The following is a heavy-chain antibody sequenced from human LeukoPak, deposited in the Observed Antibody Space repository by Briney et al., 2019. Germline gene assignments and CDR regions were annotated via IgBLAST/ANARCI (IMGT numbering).Heavy chain of an antibody. CDR3: ARDSDCSGGSCYSVYHY. D-gene: IGHD2-15*01. J-gene: IGHJ4*02. CDR2: INPNSGGT. Sequence: ASMKVSCKASGYTFTGYYMHWVRQAPGQGLAWMGWINPNSGGTNYAQKFQGRVTMTRDTSISTAYMELSRLRSDDTAVYYCARDSDCSGGSCYSVYHYWGQGTLVTVSS. V-gene: IGHV1-2*02. CDR1: GYTFTGYY.